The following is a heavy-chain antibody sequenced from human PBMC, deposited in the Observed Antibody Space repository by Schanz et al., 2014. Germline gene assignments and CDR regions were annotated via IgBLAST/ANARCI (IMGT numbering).Heavy chain of an antibody. Sequence: EVQLLESGGGLIQPGGSLRLSCAASGFIFGSSVMAWVRQAPGKGLEWVSGITGASDHIDYAESVKGRFTISRDSSKNTLYLQMNSLRPEDTAIYYCAKNQYDDVDLSSFYFDFWGQGTLGTVSS. J-gene: IGHJ4*02. D-gene: IGHD3-10*02. CDR2: ITGASDHI. V-gene: IGHV3-23*01. CDR3: AKNQYDDVDLSSFYFDF. CDR1: GFIFGSSV.